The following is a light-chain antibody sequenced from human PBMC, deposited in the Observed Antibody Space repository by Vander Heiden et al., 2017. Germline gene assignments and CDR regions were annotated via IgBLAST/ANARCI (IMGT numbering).Light chain of an antibody. J-gene: IGKJ1*01. CDR3: QQSDSAPWT. Sequence: DIQMTQSPSSLSASVGDRVTITCRASQNISSYLHWYQQKPGKAPKLLIYAASSLQSGVPSRFSGSGSETDFTLTISRLQPEDFAAYYCQQSDSAPWTFGQGTKVEIK. CDR2: AAS. CDR1: QNISSY. V-gene: IGKV1-39*01.